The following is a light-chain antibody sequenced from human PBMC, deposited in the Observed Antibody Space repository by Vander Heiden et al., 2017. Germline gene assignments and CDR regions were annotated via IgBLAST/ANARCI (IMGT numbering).Light chain of an antibody. CDR2: VNN. J-gene: IGLJ2*01. CDR3: QSYDSSLSGVV. CDR1: SSNIGAGYD. V-gene: IGLV1-40*01. Sequence: QSVLTQPPSVSGAPGQRVTISCTGSSSNIGAGYDVHWYQRLPGTAPVLLIYVNNNRPSGVPDRFSASKSATSASLAITGLQAEDEADYYCQSYDSSLSGVVFGGGTKLTVL.